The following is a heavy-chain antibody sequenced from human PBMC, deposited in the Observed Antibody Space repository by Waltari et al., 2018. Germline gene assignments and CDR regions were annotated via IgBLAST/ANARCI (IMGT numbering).Heavy chain of an antibody. CDR3: LNYDFDS. J-gene: IGHJ4*02. Sequence: DVQVVESGGGLVRPGGSLGLSCIGSGFNFSNSFIHWVRQAPGEGPVWVARINNDGSIVNYADSVKGRFSISRDNAKSTVYLQMNNLRGEDTALYHCLNYDFDSWGQGTLVTVSS. D-gene: IGHD1-7*01. V-gene: IGHV3-74*01. CDR2: INNDGSIV. CDR1: GFNFSNSF.